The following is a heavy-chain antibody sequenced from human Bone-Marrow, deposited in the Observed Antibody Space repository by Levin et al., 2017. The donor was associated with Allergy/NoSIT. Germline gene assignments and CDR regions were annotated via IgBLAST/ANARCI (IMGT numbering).Heavy chain of an antibody. Sequence: GESLKISCAVTGFTFRNSWMDWVRQAPGKGLEWVANINQDGTEKNYVGSVKGRFTISRDNAKNSLYLQMTSLKVEDTAVYFCATADRGWGQGTLVTVSS. D-gene: IGHD3-16*02. V-gene: IGHV3-7*01. CDR1: GFTFRNSW. J-gene: IGHJ4*02. CDR2: INQDGTEK. CDR3: ATADRG.